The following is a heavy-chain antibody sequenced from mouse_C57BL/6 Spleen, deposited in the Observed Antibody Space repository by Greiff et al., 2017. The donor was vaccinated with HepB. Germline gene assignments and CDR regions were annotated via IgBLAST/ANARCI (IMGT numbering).Heavy chain of an antibody. V-gene: IGHV5-17*01. CDR3: ARDYGSSYDWYFDV. J-gene: IGHJ1*03. D-gene: IGHD1-1*01. CDR1: GFTFSDYG. Sequence: EVHLVESGGGLVKPGGSLKLSCAASGFTFSDYGMHWVRQAPEKGLEWVAYISSGSSTIYYADTVKGRFTISRDNAKNTLFLQMTSLRSEDTAMYYGARDYGSSYDWYFDVWGTGTTVTVSS. CDR2: ISSGSSTI.